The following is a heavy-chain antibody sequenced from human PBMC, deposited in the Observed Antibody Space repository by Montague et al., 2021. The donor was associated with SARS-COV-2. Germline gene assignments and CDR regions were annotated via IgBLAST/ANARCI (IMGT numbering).Heavy chain of an antibody. CDR2: TNPNSGNT. CDR3: ARGDRSTYFDFWNGFNYYYYMDV. V-gene: IGHV1-8*01. Sequence: SVKVSCKASGYTFTNYDINWVRQATGQGLEWMGWTNPNSGNTGYAQKFQGRVTMTRHTSISTAYMELSSLRSEDTAVYYCARGDRSTYFDFWNGFNYYYYMDVWGKGTTVTVSS. D-gene: IGHD3-3*01. J-gene: IGHJ6*03. CDR1: GYTFTNYD.